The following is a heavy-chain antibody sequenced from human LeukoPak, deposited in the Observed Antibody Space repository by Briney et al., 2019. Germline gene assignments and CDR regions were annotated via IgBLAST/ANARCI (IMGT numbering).Heavy chain of an antibody. V-gene: IGHV3-23*01. D-gene: IGHD3-22*01. CDR3: AKDPSYYYDNSGYYSFDY. J-gene: IGHJ4*02. Sequence: GGSLRLSRAASGFTFSSYAMSWVRQARGKGLEWVSAISGSGGSTYYADSVKGRFTISRDNSKNTLYLQMNSLRAEDTAVYYCAKDPSYYYDNSGYYSFDYWGQGTLVTVSS. CDR1: GFTFSSYA. CDR2: ISGSGGST.